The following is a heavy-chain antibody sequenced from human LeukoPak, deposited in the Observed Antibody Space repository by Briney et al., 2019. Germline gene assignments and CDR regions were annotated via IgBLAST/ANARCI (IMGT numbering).Heavy chain of an antibody. D-gene: IGHD3-3*01. CDR2: INQDGSEK. CDR3: ARDHAFSYYYYYMDV. J-gene: IGHJ6*03. V-gene: IGHV3-7*01. CDR1: GFTFSSYA. Sequence: GGSLRLSCAASGFTFSSYAMHWVRQAPGKGLEWVANINQDGSEKYYVDSVKGRFTISRDNAKNSLYLQMNSLRAEDTAVYYCARDHAFSYYYYYMDVWGKGTTVTVSS.